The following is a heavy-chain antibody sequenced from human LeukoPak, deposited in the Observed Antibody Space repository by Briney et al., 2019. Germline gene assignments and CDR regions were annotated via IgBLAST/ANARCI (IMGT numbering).Heavy chain of an antibody. CDR1: GGTFSSYA. CDR3: ARTDLRGSYYLPRP. CDR2: IIPIFGTA. V-gene: IGHV1-69*05. Sequence: SVKVSCKASGGTFSSYAISWVRQAPGQGLEWMGRIIPIFGTANYAQKFQGRVTITTDESTSTAYMELRSLRSDDTAVYYCARTDLRGSYYLPRPWGQGTLVTVSS. D-gene: IGHD1-26*01. J-gene: IGHJ5*02.